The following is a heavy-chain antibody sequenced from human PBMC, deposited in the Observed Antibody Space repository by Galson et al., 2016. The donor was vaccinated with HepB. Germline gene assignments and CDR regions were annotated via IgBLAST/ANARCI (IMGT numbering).Heavy chain of an antibody. D-gene: IGHD6-25*01. J-gene: IGHJ6*02. V-gene: IGHV3-53*01. CDR3: ASPTRRPHGMDA. CDR1: GFTVSSNY. CDR2: IYSGGIT. Sequence: SLRLSCAASGFTVSSNYMTWVRQAPGKGLEWVSIIYSGGITHYTDSVRGRFTISRDNSKNPLFLQMNSLRAEDSAVYYCASPTRRPHGMDAWGQGTTVTVS.